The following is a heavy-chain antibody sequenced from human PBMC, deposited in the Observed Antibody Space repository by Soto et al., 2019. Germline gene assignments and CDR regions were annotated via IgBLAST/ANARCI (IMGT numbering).Heavy chain of an antibody. CDR2: IYYSGST. Sequence: QVQLQESGPGLVKPSQTLSLTCTVSGGSISSGGYYWSWIRQHPGKGLEWVGYIYYSGSTYYNPSLKSRVTIAVDTSKNQFSLKLSSVTAADTAVYYCASSLCSSTSCYGWSAFDIWGQGTMVTVSS. D-gene: IGHD2-2*01. V-gene: IGHV4-31*03. CDR1: GGSISSGGYY. J-gene: IGHJ3*02. CDR3: ASSLCSSTSCYGWSAFDI.